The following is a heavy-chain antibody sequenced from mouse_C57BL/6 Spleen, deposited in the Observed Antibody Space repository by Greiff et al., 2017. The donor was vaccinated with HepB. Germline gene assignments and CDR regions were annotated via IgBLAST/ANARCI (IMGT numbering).Heavy chain of an antibody. J-gene: IGHJ2*01. CDR1: GYTFTDYN. CDR2: INPSNGGT. Sequence: VQLQQSGPELVKPGASVKISCKASGYTFTDYNMHWVKQSHGKSLEWIGYINPSNGGTSSNQKFKGKATLTVNKSSSTAYMELRSLTSEDSAVYYCASPSYYGNYVFGYWGQGTTLTVSS. V-gene: IGHV1-22*01. CDR3: ASPSYYGNYVFGY. D-gene: IGHD2-10*01.